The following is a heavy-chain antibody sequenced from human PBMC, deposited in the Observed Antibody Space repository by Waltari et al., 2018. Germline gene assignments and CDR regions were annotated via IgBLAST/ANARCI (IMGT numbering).Heavy chain of an antibody. CDR3: ARDKASNWAAPGYFEH. J-gene: IGHJ1*01. CDR2: MYSNGRG. D-gene: IGHD1-1*01. Sequence: QVQLQESGPGLVQPSETLSLTCTVSGSTINSSYWSWIRKPAGKGLEYIGRMYSNGRGNYNPSLKSRVTISVDTSKNQISLTLTSVTAADTAMYYCARDKASNWAAPGYFEHWGQGILVTVSS. CDR1: GSTINSSY. V-gene: IGHV4-4*07.